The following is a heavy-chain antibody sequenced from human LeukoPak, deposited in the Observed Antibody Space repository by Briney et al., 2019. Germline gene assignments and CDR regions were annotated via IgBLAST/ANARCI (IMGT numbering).Heavy chain of an antibody. Sequence: GGSLRLSCVASGFTFSDYYMNWIRQAPGKGLEWVSYISGSGSAIYYADSVKGRFTISRDNAKNSLYLQMNSLRAEDTAVYYCARVVATYYFDYWGQGTLVTVSS. D-gene: IGHD5-12*01. CDR2: ISGSGSAI. CDR1: GFTFSDYY. CDR3: ARVVATYYFDY. J-gene: IGHJ4*02. V-gene: IGHV3-11*01.